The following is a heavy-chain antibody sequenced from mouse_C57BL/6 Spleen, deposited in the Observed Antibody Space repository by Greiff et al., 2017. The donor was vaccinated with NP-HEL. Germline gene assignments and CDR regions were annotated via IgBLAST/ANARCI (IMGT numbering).Heavy chain of an antibody. CDR1: GFTFSSYA. D-gene: IGHD1-1*01. CDR2: ISSGGDYI. CDR3: TRDSYGSSSDY. V-gene: IGHV5-9-1*02. J-gene: IGHJ2*01. Sequence: EVQGVESGEGLVKPGGSLKLSCAASGFTFSSYAMSWVRQTPEKRLEWVAYISSGGDYIYYADTVKGRFTISRDNARNTLYLQMSSLKSDDTAMYYCTRDSYGSSSDYWGQGTTLTVSS.